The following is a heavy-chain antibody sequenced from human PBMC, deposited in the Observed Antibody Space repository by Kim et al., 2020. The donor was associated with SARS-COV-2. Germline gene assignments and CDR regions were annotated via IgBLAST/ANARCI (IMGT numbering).Heavy chain of an antibody. V-gene: IGHV4-34*01. CDR1: GGSFSGYY. D-gene: IGHD6-19*01. J-gene: IGHJ6*02. CDR3: ARVAGDGNGWKYFYSGFDV. CDR2: MNHRGNT. Sequence: SETLSLTCAVSGGSFSGYYWTWIRQPPGKGLEWIGEMNHRGNTNYNPSLKTRVTMSGDTSKNQFSLNLSSVTAADTAVYYCARVAGDGNGWKYFYSGFDVWGQGTTVTVSS.